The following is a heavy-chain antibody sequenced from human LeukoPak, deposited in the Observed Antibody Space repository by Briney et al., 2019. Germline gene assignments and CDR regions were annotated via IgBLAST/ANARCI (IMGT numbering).Heavy chain of an antibody. CDR1: GFIFTHYG. V-gene: IGHV3-33*01. CDR3: VLVVVPAAVWHFDL. CDR2: IGVDGTMK. D-gene: IGHD2-2*01. J-gene: IGHJ2*01. Sequence: GGSLRLSCAASGFIFTHYGFHWVRQAPGKGLEWVAVIGVDGTMKYYAESVEGRFTISRDNSRNTLYLQMNSLRAEDTAVYYCVLVVVPAAVWHFDLWGRGTLVTVSS.